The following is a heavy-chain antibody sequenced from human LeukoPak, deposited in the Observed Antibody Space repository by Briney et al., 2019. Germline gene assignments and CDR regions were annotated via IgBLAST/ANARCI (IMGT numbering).Heavy chain of an antibody. Sequence: GGSLRLSCAASGFTFSSYWMSWVRQAPGKGLEWVANIKQDGSEKYYVDSVKGRFTISRDNAKNSLYLQMTSLRAEDTAVYYCARDVLTLIAAAGTEVYYFDYWGQGTLVTVSS. J-gene: IGHJ4*02. CDR3: ARDVLTLIAAAGTEVYYFDY. D-gene: IGHD6-13*01. CDR1: GFTFSSYW. V-gene: IGHV3-7*03. CDR2: IKQDGSEK.